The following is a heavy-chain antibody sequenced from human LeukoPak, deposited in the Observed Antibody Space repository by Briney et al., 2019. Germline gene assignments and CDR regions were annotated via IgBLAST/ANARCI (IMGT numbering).Heavy chain of an antibody. J-gene: IGHJ4*02. D-gene: IGHD4-17*01. CDR1: GGSFSGYY. CDR2: INHSGST. CDR3: ARGARGRLAATVTTFLFDY. Sequence: SETLSLTCAVYGGSFSGYYWSWIRQPPGKGLEWIGEINHSGSTNYNPSLKSRVTISVDTSKNQFSLKLSSVTAADTAVYYCARGARGRLAATVTTFLFDYWGQGTLVTVSS. V-gene: IGHV4-34*01.